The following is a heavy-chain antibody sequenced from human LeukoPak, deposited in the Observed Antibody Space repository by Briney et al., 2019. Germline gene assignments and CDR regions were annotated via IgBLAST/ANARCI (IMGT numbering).Heavy chain of an antibody. D-gene: IGHD3-10*01. CDR1: GYTFTCYY. CDR2: INPNSGGT. Sequence: ASVKVPCKASGYTFTCYYMHWVRQAPGQGLEWMGRINPNSGGTNYAQKFQGRVTMTRDTSISTAYMELSRLRSDDTAVYYCASESGFGELSEGSDYWGQGTLVTVSS. J-gene: IGHJ4*02. CDR3: ASESGFGELSEGSDY. V-gene: IGHV1-2*06.